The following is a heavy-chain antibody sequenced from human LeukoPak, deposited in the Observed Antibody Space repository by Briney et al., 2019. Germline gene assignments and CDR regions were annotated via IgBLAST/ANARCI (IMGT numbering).Heavy chain of an antibody. CDR2: ISSSSSYI. CDR3: ARRGGYCSGGRCYGFHAFDI. Sequence: GGSLRLSCAASGFTFSSYSMNWVRQAPGKGLEWVSSISSSSSYIYYADSVKGQFTISRDNAKNSLYLQMNSLRAEDTAVYYCARRGGYCSGGRCYGFHAFDIWGQGTMVTVSS. J-gene: IGHJ3*02. D-gene: IGHD2-15*01. V-gene: IGHV3-21*01. CDR1: GFTFSSYS.